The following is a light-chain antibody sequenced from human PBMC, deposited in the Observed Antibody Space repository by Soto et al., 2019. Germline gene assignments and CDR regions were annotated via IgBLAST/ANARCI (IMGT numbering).Light chain of an antibody. CDR1: QSVVTN. CDR2: GAS. CDR3: QHYNDLPLT. J-gene: IGKJ1*01. Sequence: ETVMTQSPATLSVSPGERVTLSRRASQSVVTNLAWYQQKPGQAPRLLISGASTRATGIPDRFIGSGSGTEFTLTITSLQSEDFAVYYCQHYNDLPLTFGQGTKVEIK. V-gene: IGKV3-15*01.